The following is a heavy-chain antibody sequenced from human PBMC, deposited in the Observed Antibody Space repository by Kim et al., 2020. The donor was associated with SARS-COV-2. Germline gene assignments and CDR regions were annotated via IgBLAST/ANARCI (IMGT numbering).Heavy chain of an antibody. Sequence: SETLSLTCTVSGGSISSGGYYWSWIRQHPGKGLEWIGYIYYSGSTYYNPSLKSRVTISVDTSKNQFSLKLSSVTAADTAVYYCARDRGYSSSYYYYGMDVWGQGTTVTVSS. CDR2: IYYSGST. J-gene: IGHJ6*02. D-gene: IGHD6-13*01. CDR3: ARDRGYSSSYYYYGMDV. CDR1: GGSISSGGYY. V-gene: IGHV4-31*03.